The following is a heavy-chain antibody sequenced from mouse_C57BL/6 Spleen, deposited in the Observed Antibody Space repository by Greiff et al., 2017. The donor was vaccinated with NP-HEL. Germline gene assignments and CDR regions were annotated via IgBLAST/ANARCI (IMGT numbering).Heavy chain of an antibody. J-gene: IGHJ3*01. CDR3: AREEDYYGSSYTWFAY. CDR2: IDPNSGGT. V-gene: IGHV1-72*01. Sequence: GLEWIGRIDPNSGGTKYNEKFKSKATLTVDKPSSTAYMQLSSLTSEDSAVYYCAREEDYYGSSYTWFAYWGQGTLVTVSA. D-gene: IGHD1-1*01.